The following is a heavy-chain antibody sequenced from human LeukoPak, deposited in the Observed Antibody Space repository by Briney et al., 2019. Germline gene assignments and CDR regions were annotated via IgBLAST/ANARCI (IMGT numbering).Heavy chain of an antibody. V-gene: IGHV4-59*01. CDR3: ARDSAPYSSSWYHHYYYMDV. CDR2: IYYSGST. D-gene: IGHD6-13*01. J-gene: IGHJ6*03. CDR1: GGSISSYY. Sequence: SETLSLTCTVSGGSISSYYWSWIRQPPGKGLEWIGYIYYSGSTNYNPSLKSRVTISVDTSKNQFSLKLSSVTAADTAVYYCARDSAPYSSSWYHHYYYMDVWGKRTTVTVSS.